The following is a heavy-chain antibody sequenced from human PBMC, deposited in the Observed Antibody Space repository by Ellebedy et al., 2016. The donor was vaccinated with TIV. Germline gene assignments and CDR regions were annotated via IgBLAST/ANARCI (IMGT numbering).Heavy chain of an antibody. CDR3: AKDISSGSNDQSWYFDL. D-gene: IGHD1-26*01. CDR1: GFTFDDYA. Sequence: GGSLRLXXAASGFTFDDYAMHWVRQAPGKGLEWVSGISWNSGSIGYADSVKGRFTISRDNAKNSLYLQMNSLRAEDTALYYCAKDISSGSNDQSWYFDLWGRGTLVTVFS. CDR2: ISWNSGSI. J-gene: IGHJ2*01. V-gene: IGHV3-9*01.